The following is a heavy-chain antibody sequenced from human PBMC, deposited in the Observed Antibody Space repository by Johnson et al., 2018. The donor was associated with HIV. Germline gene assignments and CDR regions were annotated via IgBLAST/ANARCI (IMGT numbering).Heavy chain of an antibody. CDR2: ISGSGGST. CDR3: VRGGLGYQNFHDPFDV. D-gene: IGHD3-16*02. Sequence: VQLVASGGGLVQRGASLILSCAASVFTFRSFAISWVRQAPGKGLEWVSAISGSGGSTFYADSVKGRFTISRDNSKNTLNLQMDSLRPEDTALYYCVRGGLGYQNFHDPFDVWGQGTVVTVSS. CDR1: VFTFRSFA. J-gene: IGHJ3*01. V-gene: IGHV3-23*04.